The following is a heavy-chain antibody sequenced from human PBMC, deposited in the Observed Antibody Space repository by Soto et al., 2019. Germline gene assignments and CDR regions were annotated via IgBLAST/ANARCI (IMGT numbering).Heavy chain of an antibody. CDR2: INSDGSST. CDR3: ARGGYRYGYNY. CDR1: GFTFSSYW. Sequence: EVPLVESGGGLVQPGGSLRLSCAVSGFTFSSYWMHWVRQAPGKGLVWVSRINSDGSSTSYADSVKGRFTISRDNAKNTLYLQMNSLRAEDTAVYYCARGGYRYGYNYWGQGTLVTVSS. J-gene: IGHJ4*02. D-gene: IGHD5-18*01. V-gene: IGHV3-74*01.